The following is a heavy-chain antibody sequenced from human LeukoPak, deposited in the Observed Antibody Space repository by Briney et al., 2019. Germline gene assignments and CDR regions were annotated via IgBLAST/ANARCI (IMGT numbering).Heavy chain of an antibody. CDR1: GGSFSGYY. CDR2: INHSGST. V-gene: IGHV4-34*01. D-gene: IGHD3-16*01. CDR3: ARTLKGLAKCSWFDP. J-gene: IGHJ5*02. Sequence: SETLSLTCAVYGGSFSGYYWSWIRQPPGKGLEWIGEINHSGSTNYNPSLKSRVTISVDTSKNQFSLKLSSVTAADTAVYYCARTLKGLAKCSWFDPWGQGTLVTVSS.